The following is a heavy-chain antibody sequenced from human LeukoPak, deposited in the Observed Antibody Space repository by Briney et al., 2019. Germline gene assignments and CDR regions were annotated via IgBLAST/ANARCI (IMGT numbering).Heavy chain of an antibody. J-gene: IGHJ6*03. CDR1: RDTRRGEE. V-gene: IGHV1-2*06. CDR2: INLNSGGT. D-gene: IGHD5-18*01. Sequence: GASMKGPWKTSRDTRRGEEIKWMQKNTRQGLYWMERINLNSGGTNYAQKFQGRVTMTRDTSISTAYMDLSRLRSDDTSVYYCARVPGYSYDYYYMDVWGKGTTVTVSS. CDR3: ARVPGYSYDYYYMDV.